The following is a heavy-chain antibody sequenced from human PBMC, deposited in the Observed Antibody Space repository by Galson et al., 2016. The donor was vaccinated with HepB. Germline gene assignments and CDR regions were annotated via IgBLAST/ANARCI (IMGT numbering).Heavy chain of an antibody. CDR2: IRSEIDGGTT. CDR3: YTRTGGLYYDNSGYYY. V-gene: IGHV3-15*01. J-gene: IGHJ4*02. Sequence: SLRLSCAASGFTFSNAWMTWVRQAPGKGLEWVGHIRSEIDGGTTDYAAPVKGRFTISRDDSMNTLYLQMNSLKTEDTAVYYCYTRTGGLYYDNSGYYYWGLGTLVTVSS. CDR1: GFTFSNAW. D-gene: IGHD3-22*01.